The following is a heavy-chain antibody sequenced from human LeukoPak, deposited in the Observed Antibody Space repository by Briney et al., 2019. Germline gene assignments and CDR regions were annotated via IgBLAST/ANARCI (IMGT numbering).Heavy chain of an antibody. CDR3: AKEQQLEPFDY. D-gene: IGHD1-1*01. Sequence: PGGSLRVYCAATGLKFSSYSLNWVRQAPGYCLASVAFMQYDGSDKFFADSVKGRFTISRDNSKNTLYLQMNSLRAEDTAVYYCAKEQQLEPFDYWGQGTLVTVSS. CDR1: GLKFSSYS. J-gene: IGHJ4*02. V-gene: IGHV3-30*02. CDR2: MQYDGSDK.